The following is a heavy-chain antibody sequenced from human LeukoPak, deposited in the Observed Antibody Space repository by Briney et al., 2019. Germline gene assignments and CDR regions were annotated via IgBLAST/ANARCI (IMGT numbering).Heavy chain of an antibody. CDR1: GYSFTSYW. V-gene: IGHV5-51*01. D-gene: IGHD3-3*01. CDR2: IYPGDSDT. J-gene: IGHJ4*02. Sequence: GESLKISXKGSGYSFTSYWIGWVRQMPGKGLEWMGIIYPGDSDTRYSPSFQGQVTISADKSISTAYLQWSSLKASDTAMYYCARRSRFRFLEWLPDYWGQGTLVTVSS. CDR3: ARRSRFRFLEWLPDY.